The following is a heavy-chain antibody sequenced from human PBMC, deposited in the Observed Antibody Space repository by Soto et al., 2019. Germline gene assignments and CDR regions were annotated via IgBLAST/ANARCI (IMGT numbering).Heavy chain of an antibody. V-gene: IGHV4-30-2*01. J-gene: IGHJ4*02. CDR3: AAGGGLPRYY. CDR2: IYHSGST. D-gene: IGHD5-12*01. CDR1: GGSISSGGYS. Sequence: QLQLQESGSGLVKPSQTLSLTCAVSGGSISSGGYSWSWIRQPPGKGLEWIGYIYHSGSTYYNPSPKRRVTISVDRSKNQCSLKLSSVTAADTAVYYCAAGGGLPRYYWGQGTLVTVSS.